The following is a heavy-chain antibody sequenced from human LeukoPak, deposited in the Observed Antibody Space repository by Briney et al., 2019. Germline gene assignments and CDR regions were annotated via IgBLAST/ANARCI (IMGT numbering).Heavy chain of an antibody. D-gene: IGHD2-8*02. J-gene: IGHJ4*02. V-gene: IGHV3-23*01. Sequence: AESMTLSCADSGSTFSSYAKSWVRQAPGKELEWVSAISGSGGSTYYADSVKGRFTISRDNSKNTLYLQMNSLRAEDTAVYYCAKRGNAMVLVDYWGQGTLVTVSS. CDR2: ISGSGGST. CDR1: GSTFSSYA. CDR3: AKRGNAMVLVDY.